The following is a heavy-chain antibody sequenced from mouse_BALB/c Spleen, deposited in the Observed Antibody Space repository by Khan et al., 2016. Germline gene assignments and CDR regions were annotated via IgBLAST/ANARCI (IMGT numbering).Heavy chain of an antibody. D-gene: IGHD1-1*01. CDR1: GYTFTNYG. Sequence: QIQLVQSGPELKKPGETVKISCKASGYTFTNYGMHWVKQAPGKGLKWMGWINTNTGEPTYAEEFKGHFVFSLETSASTASLHLNNLKNADTATYVCAEDYYGSNWFAYWGQGTLVTVSA. CDR3: AEDYYGSNWFAY. V-gene: IGHV9-3*02. J-gene: IGHJ3*01. CDR2: INTNTGEP.